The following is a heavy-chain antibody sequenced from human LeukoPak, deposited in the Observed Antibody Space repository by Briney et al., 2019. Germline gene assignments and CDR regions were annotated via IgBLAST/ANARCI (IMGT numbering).Heavy chain of an antibody. V-gene: IGHV3-23*01. CDR3: AKASYSDYPYYYYYMDV. J-gene: IGHJ6*03. D-gene: IGHD4-11*01. CDR1: GFTFSSYA. Sequence: PGGSLRLSCVASGFTFSSYAMSWVRQAPGKGLEWVSAISGTGLTTDYADSVKGRFIISRDNSKNTLYLQMNSLRAEDTAVYHCAKASYSDYPYYYYYMDVWGNGTTVTVSS. CDR2: ISGTGLTT.